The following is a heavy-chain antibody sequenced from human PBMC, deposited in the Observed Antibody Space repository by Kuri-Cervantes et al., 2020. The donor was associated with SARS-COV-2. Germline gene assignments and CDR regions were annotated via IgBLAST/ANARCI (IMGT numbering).Heavy chain of an antibody. Sequence: ESLKISCTVSGGSISSSSYYWGWIRQPPGKGLEWIGSIYYSGSTYYNPSLKSRVTISVDTSKNQFSLKLSSVTAADTAVYYCARGSGIAARPSTYNWFDPWGQGTLVTVSS. V-gene: IGHV4-39*01. J-gene: IGHJ5*02. CDR1: GGSISSSSYY. CDR3: ARGSGIAARPSTYNWFDP. D-gene: IGHD6-6*01. CDR2: IYYSGST.